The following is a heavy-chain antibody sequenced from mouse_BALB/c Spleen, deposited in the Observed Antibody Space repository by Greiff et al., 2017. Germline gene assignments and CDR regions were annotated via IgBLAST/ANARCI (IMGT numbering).Heavy chain of an antibody. D-gene: IGHD2-1*01. J-gene: IGHJ3*01. CDR2: INPSTGYT. CDR3: ARSGYGGNYSY. Sequence: VQGVESGAELAKPGASVKMSCKASGYTFTSYWMHWVKQRPGQGLEWIGYINPSTGYTEYNQKFKDKATLTADKSSSTAYMQLSSLTSEDSAVYYCARSGYGGNYSYWGQGTLVTVSA. V-gene: IGHV1-7*01. CDR1: GYTFTSYW.